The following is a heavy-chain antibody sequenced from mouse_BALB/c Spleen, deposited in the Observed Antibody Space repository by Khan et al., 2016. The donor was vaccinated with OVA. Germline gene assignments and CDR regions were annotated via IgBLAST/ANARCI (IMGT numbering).Heavy chain of an antibody. V-gene: IGHV1-18*01. CDR1: GYTFPEYT. J-gene: IGHJ4*01. Sequence: VRLQQSGPELVKPGASVKISCKTSGYTFPEYTVHWVKQSLGKSLDWIGVINPKNGGTAYNQKFKGKATLTVDKSSSTAYMEFRSLTSEDSAGYYCARDAGRSWGQGTSVTVAS. D-gene: IGHD3-3*01. CDR2: INPKNGGT. CDR3: ARDAGRS.